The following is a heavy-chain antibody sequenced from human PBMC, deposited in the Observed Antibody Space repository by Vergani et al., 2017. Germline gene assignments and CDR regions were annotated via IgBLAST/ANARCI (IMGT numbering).Heavy chain of an antibody. D-gene: IGHD3-3*01. V-gene: IGHV1-69*11. Sequence: QVQLVQSGAEVKKPGSSVKVSCKASGGTFSSYAISWVRQAPGQGLEWMGRIIPILGTANYAQKFQGRVTITADESTSTAYMELSSLRSEDTAVYDCARELEPVNYDFWSGSLNYYYGMDVGGQGTTVTVSS. CDR3: ARELEPVNYDFWSGSLNYYYGMDV. J-gene: IGHJ6*02. CDR2: IIPILGTA. CDR1: GGTFSSYA.